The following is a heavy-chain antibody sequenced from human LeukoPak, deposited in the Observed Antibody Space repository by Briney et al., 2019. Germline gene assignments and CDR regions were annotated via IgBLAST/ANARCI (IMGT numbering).Heavy chain of an antibody. V-gene: IGHV3-43*02. CDR2: ITGDGGNM. J-gene: IGHJ4*02. CDR1: GFTFDDYA. Sequence: GGSLRLSCAASGFTFDDYAMHWVCQAPGKGLEWVSLITGDGGNMYYADSVKGRFTISRDNSKNSLYLQMNSLRTEDTALYYCAREGPIPVAAYFDYWGQGTLVTVSS. CDR3: AREGPIPVAAYFDY. D-gene: IGHD6-19*01.